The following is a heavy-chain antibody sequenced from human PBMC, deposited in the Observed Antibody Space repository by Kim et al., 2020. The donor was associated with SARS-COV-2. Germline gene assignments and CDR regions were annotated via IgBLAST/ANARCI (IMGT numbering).Heavy chain of an antibody. CDR1: GGSFSGYY. CDR3: ASITMVRGVIRYYYGMDV. CDR2: INHSGST. D-gene: IGHD3-10*01. V-gene: IGHV4-34*01. Sequence: SETLSLTCAVYGGSFSGYYWSWIRQPPGKGLEWIGEINHSGSTNYNPSLKSRVTISVDTSKNQFSLKLSSVTAADTAVYYCASITMVRGVIRYYYGMDVWGHGATVTVSS. J-gene: IGHJ6*02.